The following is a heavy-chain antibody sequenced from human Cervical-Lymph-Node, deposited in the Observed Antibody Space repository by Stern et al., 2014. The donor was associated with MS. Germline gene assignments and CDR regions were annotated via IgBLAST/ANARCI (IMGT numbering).Heavy chain of an antibody. J-gene: IGHJ4*02. D-gene: IGHD3-22*01. CDR3: ATYADSSGYLHYFDH. CDR1: GAAISSRSYY. CDR2: IYSSGST. Sequence: QVQLQESGPALVKPSATLSLTCTVSGAAISSRSYYWVWIRQPPGKGLEWIGNIYSSGSTYYKSSLKSRITISLDTSKTQFSLMRSSGTAADTAVYYCATYADSSGYLHYFDHWGQGTLVTVSS. V-gene: IGHV4-39*01.